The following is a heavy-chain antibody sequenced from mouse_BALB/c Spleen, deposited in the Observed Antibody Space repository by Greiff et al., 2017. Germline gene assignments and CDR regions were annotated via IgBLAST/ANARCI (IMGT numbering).Heavy chain of an antibody. J-gene: IGHJ1*01. CDR2: INPYYGST. CDR3: ARTGLAWYFDV. Sequence: EVQLQQTGPELVKPGASVKISCKASGYSFTDYIMLWVKQSHGKSLEWIGNINPYYGSTSYNLKFKGKATLTVDKSSSTAYMQLNSLTSEDSAVYYCARTGLAWYFDVWGAGTTVTVSS. D-gene: IGHD3-3*01. CDR1: GYSFTDYI. V-gene: IGHV1-39*01.